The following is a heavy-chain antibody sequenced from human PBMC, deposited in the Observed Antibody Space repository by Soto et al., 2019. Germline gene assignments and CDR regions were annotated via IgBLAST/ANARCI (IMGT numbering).Heavy chain of an antibody. CDR3: ARLRIATNNYKWFDP. CDR2: IYVTGAV. V-gene: IGHV4-31*03. CDR1: GAALNSGNYY. D-gene: IGHD2-21*01. Sequence: LSLTCSVSGAALNSGNYYWSWIRQVPGKGLEWIGHIYVTGAVDYNPSLRDRITISQATSERQFSLNLRLVTAADTAVYYCARLRIATNNYKWFDPWGQGTLVTVSS. J-gene: IGHJ5*02.